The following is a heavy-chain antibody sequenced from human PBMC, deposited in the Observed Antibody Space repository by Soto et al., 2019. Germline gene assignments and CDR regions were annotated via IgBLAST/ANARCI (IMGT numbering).Heavy chain of an antibody. J-gene: IGHJ6*02. Sequence: PGGSLRLSCAGSGFTFRWFGMNWVRQAPGKGLEWVARISNDGSNEYYVDSVKGRFTISRDNSKNTLYLQMDSLRAEDTAVYYCARDGTPPEGYYDFWSGYSRAYYYYGMDVWGQGTTVTVSS. CDR2: ISNDGSNE. CDR1: GFTFRWFG. CDR3: ARDGTPPEGYYDFWSGYSRAYYYYGMDV. D-gene: IGHD3-3*01. V-gene: IGHV3-30*03.